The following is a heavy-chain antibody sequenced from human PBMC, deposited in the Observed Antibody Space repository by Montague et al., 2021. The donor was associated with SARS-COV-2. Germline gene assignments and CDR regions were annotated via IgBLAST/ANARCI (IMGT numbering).Heavy chain of an antibody. Sequence: SETLSLTCTVSGGSISSSSYYWGWIRQPPGKGLEWIGSIYYSGSTYYNPSLKSRVTISVDTSKNQFSLKLSSVTAADTAVYYCARLKAPYCSSTSCYSASWFDPWGQGTRVTVSS. V-gene: IGHV4-39*01. CDR1: GGSISSSSYY. D-gene: IGHD2-2*01. CDR3: ARLKAPYCSSTSCYSASWFDP. J-gene: IGHJ5*02. CDR2: IYYSGST.